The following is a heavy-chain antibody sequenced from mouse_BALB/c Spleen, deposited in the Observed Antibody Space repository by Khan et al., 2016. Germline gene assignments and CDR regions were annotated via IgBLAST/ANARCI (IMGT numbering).Heavy chain of an antibody. CDR1: GFTFSDAW. J-gene: IGHJ1*01. D-gene: IGHD2-4*01. V-gene: IGHV6-6*01. Sequence: EVKLEVSGGGLVQPGGSMKLSCAASGFTFSDAWMDWVRQSPGKGLEWVAEIRSKANNRATYYAESVKGRFTISGDDSKSSIYLQMNSLRAEDTGIYDCTKRDYDWYFDVWGAGTTVTVSS. CDR2: IRSKANNRAT. CDR3: TKRDYDWYFDV.